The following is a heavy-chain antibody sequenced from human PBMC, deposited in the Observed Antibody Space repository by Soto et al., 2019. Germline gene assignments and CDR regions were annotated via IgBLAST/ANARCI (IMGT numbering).Heavy chain of an antibody. D-gene: IGHD2-2*01. J-gene: IGHJ5*02. V-gene: IGHV1-46*01. Sequence: ASVKVSCKASGYTFTSYYMHWVRQAPGQGLEWMGIINPSGGSTSYAQKFQGRVTMTRDTSTSTVYMELSSLRSEDTAVYYCARDRGYCSSTSCQYNWFDPWGQGTLVTVSS. CDR3: ARDRGYCSSTSCQYNWFDP. CDR1: GYTFTSYY. CDR2: INPSGGST.